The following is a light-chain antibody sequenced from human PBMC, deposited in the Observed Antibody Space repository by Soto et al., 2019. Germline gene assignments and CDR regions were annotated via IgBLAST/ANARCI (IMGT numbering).Light chain of an antibody. CDR1: SGSVSANHF. J-gene: IGLJ2*01. CDR3: VLYMGSGISGV. CDR2: STN. V-gene: IGLV8-61*01. Sequence: QTVVTQEPSFSVSPGGTVTLTCGLSSGSVSANHFPSWYQQTPGQAPRTLIYSTNSRSSGVPDRFSGSILGNKAALTITGAQADVESDYYCVLYMGSGISGVFGGGTKVTVL.